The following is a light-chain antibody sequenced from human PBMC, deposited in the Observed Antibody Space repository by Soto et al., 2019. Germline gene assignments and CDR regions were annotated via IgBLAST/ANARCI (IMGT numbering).Light chain of an antibody. J-gene: IGLJ1*01. V-gene: IGLV2-14*01. CDR1: SSDVGGYNY. CDR2: DVS. Sequence: QSVLTQPASVSGAPRQSLTISCTGTSSDVGGYNYVSWYQQHPGKAPKLMIYDVSNRPSGVSNRFSGSKSGNTASLTISGLQAEDEADYYCNSYTSSSTYVFGTGTRSPS. CDR3: NSYTSSSTYV.